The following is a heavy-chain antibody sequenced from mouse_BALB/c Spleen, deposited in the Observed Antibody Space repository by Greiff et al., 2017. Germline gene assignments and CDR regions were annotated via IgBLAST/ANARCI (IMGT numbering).Heavy chain of an antibody. CDR1: GFTFSSFG. CDR3: AGAVTAHSFDY. D-gene: IGHD2-2*01. CDR2: ISSGSSTI. V-gene: IGHV5-17*02. J-gene: IGHJ2*01. Sequence: EVQGVESGGGLVQPGGSRKLSCAASGFTFSSFGMHWVRQAPEKGLEWVAYISSGSSTIYYADTVKGRFTISRDNPKNTLFLQMTSLMSEDTAMYYCAGAVTAHSFDYWGQGTTLTVSS.